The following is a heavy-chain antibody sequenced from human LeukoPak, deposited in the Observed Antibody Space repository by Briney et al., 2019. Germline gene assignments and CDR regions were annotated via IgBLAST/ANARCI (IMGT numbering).Heavy chain of an antibody. Sequence: GGSLRLSCAASGFTFSSYEMNWVRQAPGKGLEWVSYISSSGSTIYNADSVKGRFTISRDNAKNSLYLQMNSLRAEDTAVYYCARDLCCDYWGQVTLVTVFS. V-gene: IGHV3-48*03. CDR1: GFTFSSYE. J-gene: IGHJ4*02. CDR3: ARDLCCDY. D-gene: IGHD3-10*02. CDR2: ISSSGSTI.